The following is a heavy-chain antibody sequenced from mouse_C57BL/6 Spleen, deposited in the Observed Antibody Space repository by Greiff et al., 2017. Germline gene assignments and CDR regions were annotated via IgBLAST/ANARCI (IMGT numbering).Heavy chain of an antibody. V-gene: IGHV1-81*01. CDR2: IYPRSGNT. J-gene: IGHJ2*01. D-gene: IGHD1-1*01. Sequence: VKLMESGAELARPGASVKLSCKASGYTFTSYGISWVKQRTGQGLEWIGEIYPRSGNTYYNEKFKGKATLTADKSSSTAYMELRSLTSEDSAVYFSASRGGSETFDYWGQGTTLTVSS. CDR3: ASRGGSETFDY. CDR1: GYTFTSYG.